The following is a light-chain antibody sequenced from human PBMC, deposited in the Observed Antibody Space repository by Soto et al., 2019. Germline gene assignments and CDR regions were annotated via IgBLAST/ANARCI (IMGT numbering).Light chain of an antibody. CDR1: QSVSSSY. Sequence: ETVLTQSPGTLSLSPGERATLSCRASQSVSSSYLTWYQQKPGQAPRLLIYDTSTRATGIPDRFSGRGSGTDFTLTISRLENVDFAVYYCQQYGKSPWTFGQRTKVEIK. V-gene: IGKV3-20*01. CDR3: QQYGKSPWT. J-gene: IGKJ1*01. CDR2: DTS.